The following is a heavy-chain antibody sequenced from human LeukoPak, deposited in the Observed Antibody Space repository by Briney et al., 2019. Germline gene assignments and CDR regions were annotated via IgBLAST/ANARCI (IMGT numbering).Heavy chain of an antibody. V-gene: IGHV3-53*01. CDR1: GFTVSSNY. CDR3: TTDLLGYCSSTSCYTLDY. J-gene: IGHJ4*02. CDR2: IYSGGST. D-gene: IGHD2-2*02. Sequence: GGSLRLSCAASGFTVSSNYMSWVRQAPGKGLEWVSVIYSGGSTYYADSVKGRFTISRDNSKNSLYLQMNSLRAEDTAVYYCTTDLLGYCSSTSCYTLDYWGQGTLVTVSS.